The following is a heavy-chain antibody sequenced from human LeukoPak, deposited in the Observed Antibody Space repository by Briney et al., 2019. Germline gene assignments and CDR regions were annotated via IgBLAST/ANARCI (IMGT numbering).Heavy chain of an antibody. J-gene: IGHJ4*02. CDR2: IKEDGSER. CDR3: ARDCTYYDFWSGYGFDY. Sequence: GGSLRLSCEGSAFIFSGHWMNWVRQTPGKGLEWVASIKEDGSERQYVDSVKGRFSISRDNTKGSLFLQLNSLRAEDTAVYYCARDCTYYDFWSGYGFDYWGQGTLVTVSS. CDR1: AFIFSGHW. V-gene: IGHV3-7*03. D-gene: IGHD3-3*01.